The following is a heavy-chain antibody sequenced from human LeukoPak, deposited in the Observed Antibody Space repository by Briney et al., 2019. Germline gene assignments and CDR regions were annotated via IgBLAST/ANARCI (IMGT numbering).Heavy chain of an antibody. Sequence: SETLSLTCAVYGGSFSGYYWSWIRQPPGKGLEWIGEINHSGSTNYNPSLKSRVTISVDTSKNQFSLKLSSVTAADTAVYYCARVIRQWLVYYYYYMDVWGKGTTVTVSS. D-gene: IGHD6-19*01. CDR2: INHSGST. V-gene: IGHV4-34*01. CDR1: GGSFSGYY. J-gene: IGHJ6*03. CDR3: ARVIRQWLVYYYYYMDV.